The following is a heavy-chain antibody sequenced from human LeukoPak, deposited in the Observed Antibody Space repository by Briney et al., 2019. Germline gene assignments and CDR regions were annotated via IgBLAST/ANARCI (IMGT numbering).Heavy chain of an antibody. CDR3: ATTTIRLGY. CDR2: IYYSGST. V-gene: IGHV4-59*12. J-gene: IGHJ4*02. Sequence: PSETLSLTCTVSGGSINNYYWNWIRQPPGKGLEWIGYIYYSGSTNYNPSLKSRVTISVDTSKNQFSLKLSSVTVADTAVYYCATTTIRLGYWGQGTLVTVSS. D-gene: IGHD4-17*01. CDR1: GGSINNYY.